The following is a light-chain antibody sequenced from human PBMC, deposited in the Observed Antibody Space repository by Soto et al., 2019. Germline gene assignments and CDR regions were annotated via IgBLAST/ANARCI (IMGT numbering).Light chain of an antibody. CDR3: SSKRTTASLV. CDR2: EVS. Sequence: QPASVSGSPGQTITISCTGTSSDVGAYNYVSWYQQHPGKAPKLMIYEVSNRPSGVSDRFSGSKSGNTASLTISGLQAADEADYYCSSKRTTASLVFGTGTKVT. J-gene: IGLJ1*01. V-gene: IGLV2-14*01. CDR1: SSDVGAYNY.